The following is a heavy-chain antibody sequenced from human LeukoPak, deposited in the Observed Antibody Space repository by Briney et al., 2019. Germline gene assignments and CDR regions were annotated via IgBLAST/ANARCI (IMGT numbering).Heavy chain of an antibody. J-gene: IGHJ4*02. CDR1: GFTFSTYN. CDR3: ARDRDGYNNPGY. Sequence: GGSLRLSCEASGFTFSTYNMNWVRQAPGKRLEWVSSITSSSSYVFYADSVKGRFTISRDNAKNSLYLQMNSLRAEDTAVYYCARDRDGYNNPGYWGQGTLVTVSS. CDR2: ITSSSSYV. D-gene: IGHD5-24*01. V-gene: IGHV3-21*01.